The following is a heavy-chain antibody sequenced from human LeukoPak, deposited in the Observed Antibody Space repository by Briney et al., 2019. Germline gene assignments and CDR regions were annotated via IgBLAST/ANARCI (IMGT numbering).Heavy chain of an antibody. Sequence: DSVKGRFTISRDNAKNSLYLQMSSLRAEDTAVYYCARGEVAGTIDPWGQGTLVTVSS. V-gene: IGHV3-7*03. J-gene: IGHJ5*02. CDR3: ARGEVAGTIDP. D-gene: IGHD6-19*01.